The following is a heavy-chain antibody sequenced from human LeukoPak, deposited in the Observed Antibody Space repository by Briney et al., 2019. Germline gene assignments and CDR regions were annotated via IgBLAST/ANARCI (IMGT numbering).Heavy chain of an antibody. CDR1: GGSVSSNGYF. J-gene: IGHJ4*02. Sequence: SETLSLTCTVSGGSVSSNGYFWNWIRQPPGKGLEWIGYIYYSGSTNYNPSLKSRVTISVDTSKNQFSLKLSSVTAADTAVYYCAREPIRYYFDYWGQGTLVTVSS. V-gene: IGHV4-61*08. CDR2: IYYSGST. CDR3: AREPIRYYFDY.